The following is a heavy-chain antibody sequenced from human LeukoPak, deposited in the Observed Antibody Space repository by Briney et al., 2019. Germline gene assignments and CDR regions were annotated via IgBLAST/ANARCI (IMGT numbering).Heavy chain of an antibody. CDR3: ATDFDVVGASKNY. Sequence: ASVKVSCKGSGYTLTELSMHWVRQAPGKGPEWMGGFDPEDGETIYAQKFQGRVTMTEDTSTDTAYMELSSLRSEVTAVYYCATDFDVVGASKNYWGQGTLVTVSS. J-gene: IGHJ4*02. CDR2: FDPEDGET. CDR1: GYTLTELS. D-gene: IGHD1-26*01. V-gene: IGHV1-24*01.